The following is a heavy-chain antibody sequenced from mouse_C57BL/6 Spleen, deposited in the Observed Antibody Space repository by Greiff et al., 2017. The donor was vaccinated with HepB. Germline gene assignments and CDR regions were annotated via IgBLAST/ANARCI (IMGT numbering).Heavy chain of an antibody. D-gene: IGHD2-4*01. CDR1: GFPFSDYG. CDR2: ISSGSSTI. V-gene: IGHV5-17*01. J-gene: IGHJ3*01. CDR3: ARPDYDAWFAY. Sequence: EVQRVESGGGLVKPGGSLKLSCAASGFPFSDYGMHWVRQAPEKGLEWVAYISSGSSTIYYADTVKGRFTISRDNAKNTLFLQMTSLRSEDTAMYYCARPDYDAWFAYWGQGTLVTVSA.